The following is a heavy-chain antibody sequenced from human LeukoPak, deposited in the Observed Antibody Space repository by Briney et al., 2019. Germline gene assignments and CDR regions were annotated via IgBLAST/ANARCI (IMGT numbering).Heavy chain of an antibody. Sequence: ASVKVSCKASGYTFTGYYMHWVRQATGQGLEWMGWMNPNSGNTGYAQKFQGRVTMTRNTSISTAYMELSSLRSEDTAVYYCARRITMVRGVTLGYWGQGTLVTVSS. CDR3: ARRITMVRGVTLGY. V-gene: IGHV1-8*02. J-gene: IGHJ4*02. CDR1: GYTFTGYY. D-gene: IGHD3-10*01. CDR2: MNPNSGNT.